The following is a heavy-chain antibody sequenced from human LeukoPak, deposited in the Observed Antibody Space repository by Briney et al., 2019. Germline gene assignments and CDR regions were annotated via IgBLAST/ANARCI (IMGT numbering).Heavy chain of an antibody. CDR2: IIPIFGTA. D-gene: IGHD3-9*01. Sequence: ASVKVSCKASGGTFSSYAISWVRQAPGQGLEWMGGIIPIFGTANYAQKFQGRVTITADKSTSTAYMELSSLRSEDTAVYYCATRYYDTLTGYYEEYYFDYWGQGTLVTVSS. CDR1: GGTFSSYA. CDR3: ATRYYDTLTGYYEEYYFDY. V-gene: IGHV1-69*06. J-gene: IGHJ4*02.